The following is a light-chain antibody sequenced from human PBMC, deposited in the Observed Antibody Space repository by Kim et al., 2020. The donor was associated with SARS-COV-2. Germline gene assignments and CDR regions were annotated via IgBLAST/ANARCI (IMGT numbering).Light chain of an antibody. J-gene: IGKJ4*01. CDR3: QQYYSIPLA. Sequence: AAINCKSSQSMLNSFNKKNNLAWYPKKPGQPPNRVIYLASTRESGVPDRFSGSGSGTDFTLTISSLQAEDVAVYYCQQYYSIPLAFGGGTKVDIK. V-gene: IGKV4-1*01. CDR2: LAS. CDR1: QSMLNSFNKKNN.